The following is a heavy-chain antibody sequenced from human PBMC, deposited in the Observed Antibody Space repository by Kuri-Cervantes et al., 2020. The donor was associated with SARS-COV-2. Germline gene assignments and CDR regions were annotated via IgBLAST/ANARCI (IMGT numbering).Heavy chain of an antibody. J-gene: IGHJ6*03. D-gene: IGHD3-16*01. CDR3: ASLLSGGGAHLYYFYMDA. Sequence: ETLSLTCAASGFTFSSYSMNWVRQVPGKGLEWVSSISSSSSYIYYADSVKGRFTISRGNAKNSLYLQMNSLRAEDAAVYYCASLLSGGGAHLYYFYMDAWGKGTSVTVSS. CDR1: GFTFSSYS. CDR2: ISSSSSYI. V-gene: IGHV3-21*01.